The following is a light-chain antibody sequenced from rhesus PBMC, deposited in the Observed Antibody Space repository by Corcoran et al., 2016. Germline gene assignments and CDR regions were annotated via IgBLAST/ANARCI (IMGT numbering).Light chain of an antibody. J-gene: IGKJ3*01. CDR3: MQSTKDPFT. Sequence: DIVMTQTPLSLPVTPGEPASISCRPSQSLRHSNGNTYLDWYLQKPGQSPRLLIYKVTNRESGAPDRFSGSGSGTDFTLKISRVEPEDVGVYYCMQSTKDPFTFGPGTKLDIK. CDR1: QSLRHSNGNTY. V-gene: IGKV2S2*01. CDR2: KVT.